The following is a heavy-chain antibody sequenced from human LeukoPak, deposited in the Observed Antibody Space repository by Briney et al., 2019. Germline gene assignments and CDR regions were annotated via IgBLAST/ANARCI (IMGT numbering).Heavy chain of an antibody. J-gene: IGHJ6*03. CDR3: ARDSTVTTFNYMDV. D-gene: IGHD4-11*01. CDR1: GGSIRSYY. CDR2: IYTSGST. V-gene: IGHV4-4*07. Sequence: SETLSLTCAVYGGSIRSYYWSWIRQPAGKGLEWIGRIYTSGSTSYNPSLKSRVTISLDKSKNQFSLKLSSVTAADTAVYYCARDSTVTTFNYMDVWGKGTTVTVSS.